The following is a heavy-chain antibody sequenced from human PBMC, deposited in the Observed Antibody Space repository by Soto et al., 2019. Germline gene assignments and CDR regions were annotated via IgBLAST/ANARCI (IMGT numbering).Heavy chain of an antibody. J-gene: IGHJ3*02. D-gene: IGHD1-7*01. CDR3: ARDLNSDAFDI. CDR2: IRSGDTTI. CDR1: GFTFSTHS. V-gene: IGHV3-48*02. Sequence: GGSLRLSCVASGFTFSTHSMNWVRQAPGEGLEWVSYIRSGDTTIYYTDSVKGRFTISRDNAKNSLYLEMNGLRDEDTAVYYCARDLNSDAFDIWGQGTMVTVS.